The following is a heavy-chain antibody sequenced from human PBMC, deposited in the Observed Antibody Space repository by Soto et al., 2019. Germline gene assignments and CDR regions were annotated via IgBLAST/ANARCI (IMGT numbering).Heavy chain of an antibody. Sequence: PGGSLRLSCAASGFTFSRYGMHWVRQAPGKGLEWVAVISYDGSNKYYADSVKGRFTISRDNSKNTLYLQMNSLRAEDTAVYYCAKDHAAAGPTQFDYWGQGTLVTVSS. D-gene: IGHD6-13*01. V-gene: IGHV3-30*18. CDR2: ISYDGSNK. J-gene: IGHJ4*02. CDR1: GFTFSRYG. CDR3: AKDHAAAGPTQFDY.